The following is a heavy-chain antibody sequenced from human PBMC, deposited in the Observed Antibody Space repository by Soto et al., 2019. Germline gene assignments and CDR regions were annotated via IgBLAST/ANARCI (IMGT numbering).Heavy chain of an antibody. D-gene: IGHD3-9*01. V-gene: IGHV3-23*01. CDR1: GFTFSSYA. CDR2: ISGSGGST. Sequence: GGSLRLSCAASGFTFSSYAMSWVRQAPGKGLEWVSAISGSGGSTYYADSVKGRFTISRDNSKNTLYLQMNSLRAEDTAAYYCAKLAVLRYFDWLIGGFDYWGQGTLVTVSS. CDR3: AKLAVLRYFDWLIGGFDY. J-gene: IGHJ4*02.